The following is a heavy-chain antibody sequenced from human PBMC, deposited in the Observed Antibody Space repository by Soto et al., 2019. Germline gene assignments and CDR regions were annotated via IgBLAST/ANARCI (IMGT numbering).Heavy chain of an antibody. CDR1: GGSVSSGSHY. D-gene: IGHD6-13*01. CDR2: IYYRGGT. V-gene: IGHV4-61*01. CDR3: ARARGAATARDY. J-gene: IGHJ4*02. Sequence: KTSETLSLTCTVSGGSVSSGSHYWSWIRQPPGKGLEWIGYIYYRGGTNYNPSLKSRVTISADTSKNQFSLKLSSVTAADTAVYYCARARGAATARDYWGQGTLVTVSS.